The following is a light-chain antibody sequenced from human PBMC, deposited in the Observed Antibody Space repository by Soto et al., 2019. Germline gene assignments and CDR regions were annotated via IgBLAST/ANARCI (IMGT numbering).Light chain of an antibody. CDR3: QSYDSSLSGYV. J-gene: IGLJ1*01. CDR1: SSNIGAGYE. Sequence: QSVLTPPPSVSEAPGQRVTISCTGSSSNIGAGYEAHWYQQVPGTAPKLLIYENNNRPSGVPDRFSRSKSGTSASLAITGLPAEDEAEYYCQSYDSSLSGYVFGTGTKLTVL. CDR2: ENN. V-gene: IGLV1-40*01.